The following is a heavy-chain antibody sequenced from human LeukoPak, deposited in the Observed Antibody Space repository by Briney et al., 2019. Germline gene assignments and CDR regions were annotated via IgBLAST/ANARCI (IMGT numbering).Heavy chain of an antibody. CDR2: ISGSGGST. J-gene: IGHJ4*02. CDR3: AKDPYSTPRSYSDY. V-gene: IGHV3-23*01. CDR1: GFTFSSYA. D-gene: IGHD6-13*01. Sequence: GGSLRLSCAASGFTFSSYAMSWVRQAPGKGLEWVSAISGSGGSTYYADSVKGRFTISRDNSKNTLYLQMNSLRAEDTAVYYCAKDPYSTPRSYSDYWGQGTLVTVSS.